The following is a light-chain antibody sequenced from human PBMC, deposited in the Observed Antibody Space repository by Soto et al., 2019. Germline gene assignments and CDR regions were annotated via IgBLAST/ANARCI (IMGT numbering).Light chain of an antibody. CDR2: GAS. Sequence: EIVMTQSPATLSVSPGERATLSCRASQSLSSNLGWYQQKPGQAPRLLIYGASTRATGIPASFSGSGSGTNFTLTISSLQSEDFAVYYCQQYDKWPITFGQGTRLEIK. V-gene: IGKV3-15*01. CDR3: QQYDKWPIT. CDR1: QSLSSN. J-gene: IGKJ5*01.